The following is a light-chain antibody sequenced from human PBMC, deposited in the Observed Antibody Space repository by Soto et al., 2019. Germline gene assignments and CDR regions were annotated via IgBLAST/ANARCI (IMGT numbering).Light chain of an antibody. J-gene: IGKJ1*01. CDR1: QSVGSRW. V-gene: IGKV3-20*01. CDR3: QQYSSSRT. CDR2: GGS. Sequence: EIVLTQSPDTVSLSPGERATLSCRASQSVGSRWLAWYQQRPGQAPRVVIYGGSSRATGIPDRFSGSGSGTDFTLTISRLEPEDVAVYYCQQYSSSRTFGQGTKVEMK.